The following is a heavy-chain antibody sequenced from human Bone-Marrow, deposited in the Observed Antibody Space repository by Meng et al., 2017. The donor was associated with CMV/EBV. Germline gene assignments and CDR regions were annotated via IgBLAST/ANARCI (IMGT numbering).Heavy chain of an antibody. CDR2: IYYSGST. CDR1: GGSISSSSYY. CDR3: ARDQRLRGSYENPLFDY. J-gene: IGHJ4*02. V-gene: IGHV4-39*07. Sequence: SETLSLTCTVSGGSISSSSYYWGWIRQPPGKGLEWIGSIYYSGSTYYNPSLKSRVTISVDTSKNQFSLKLSSATAADTAVYYCARDQRLRGSYENPLFDYWGQGTLVAVSS. D-gene: IGHD1-26*01.